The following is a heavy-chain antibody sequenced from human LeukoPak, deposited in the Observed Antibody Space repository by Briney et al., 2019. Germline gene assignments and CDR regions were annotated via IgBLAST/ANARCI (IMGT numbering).Heavy chain of an antibody. CDR2: IYYSGST. V-gene: IGHV4-30-4*01. Sequence: SETLSLTCTVSGGSISSGDYYWSWIRQPPGKGLEWIGYIYYSGSTYYNPSLKSRVTISVDTSKNQFSLKLSSVTAADTAVYYCARAFVNYGYNDCWGQGTLVTVPS. CDR1: GGSISSGDYY. CDR3: ARAFVNYGYNDC. D-gene: IGHD5-24*01. J-gene: IGHJ4*02.